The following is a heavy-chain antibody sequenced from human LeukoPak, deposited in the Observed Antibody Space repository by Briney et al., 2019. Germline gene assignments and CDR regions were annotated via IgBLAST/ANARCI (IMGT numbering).Heavy chain of an antibody. Sequence: GASVKVSCKASGGTFSSYAISWVRQAPGQGLEWMGGIIPIFGTANYAQKFQGRVTITADKSTSTAYMELSSLRSEDTAVYYCASPAIYCSGGSCPQAHWGQGTLVTVSS. CDR3: ASPAIYCSGGSCPQAH. D-gene: IGHD2-15*01. CDR2: IIPIFGTA. V-gene: IGHV1-69*06. CDR1: GGTFSSYA. J-gene: IGHJ4*02.